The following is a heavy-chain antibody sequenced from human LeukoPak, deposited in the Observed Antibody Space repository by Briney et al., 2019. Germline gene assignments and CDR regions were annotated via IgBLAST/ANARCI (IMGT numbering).Heavy chain of an antibody. Sequence: SVKVSCKASGGTFSSYAISWVRQAPGQGLEWMGRIIPIFGTANYAQKFQGRVTITTDESTSTAYMELSSLRSEDTAVYYCASGDRLPGAPFYYWGQGTLVTVSS. CDR3: ASGDRLPGAPFYY. CDR2: IIPIFGTA. V-gene: IGHV1-69*05. J-gene: IGHJ4*02. CDR1: GGTFSSYA. D-gene: IGHD7-27*01.